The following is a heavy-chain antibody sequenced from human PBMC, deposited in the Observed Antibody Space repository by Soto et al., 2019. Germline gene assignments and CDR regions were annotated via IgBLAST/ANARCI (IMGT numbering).Heavy chain of an antibody. Sequence: QVQLVQSGAEVKPPGAPVKVACKASGYPFTTYYIHWVRQATGHGPEWMGIINPSADSSTSGGSASYAQKFQGRVTLTRDTSTSTVYMELSSLGSEDTAIYYCARDANYALTFHYYGMDVWGQGTTVTVSS. CDR2: INPSADSSTSGGSA. D-gene: IGHD1-7*01. CDR3: ARDANYALTFHYYGMDV. J-gene: IGHJ6*02. V-gene: IGHV1-46*01. CDR1: GYPFTTYY.